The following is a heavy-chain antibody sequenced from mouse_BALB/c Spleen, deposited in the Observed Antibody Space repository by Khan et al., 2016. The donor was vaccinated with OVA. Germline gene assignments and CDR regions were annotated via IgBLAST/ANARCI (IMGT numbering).Heavy chain of an antibody. Sequence: QVQLKESGPGLVAPSQSLSITCTVSGFSLSRYSVHWVRQPPGKGLEWLGIMWIGGSTDYNSALKSRLSISKDNSKSQVFLKMNSLQTDDTAMYYCARNRDGGSYWYFDVWGAGTTVTVSS. D-gene: IGHD3-3*01. CDR3: ARNRDGGSYWYFDV. CDR1: GFSLSRYS. J-gene: IGHJ1*01. CDR2: MWIGGST. V-gene: IGHV2-6-4*01.